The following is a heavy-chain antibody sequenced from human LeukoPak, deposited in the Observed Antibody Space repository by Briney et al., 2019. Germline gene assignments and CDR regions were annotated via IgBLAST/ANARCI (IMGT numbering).Heavy chain of an antibody. Sequence: ASVKVSCKASGYTFTGYYMHWVRQAPGQGLEWMGWINPNSGGTNYAQKFQGRVTMTRDTSISTAYMELSSLRSEDTAVYYCARSYYDILTGYYTEDAEYFQHWGQGTLVTVSS. J-gene: IGHJ1*01. V-gene: IGHV1-2*02. CDR1: GYTFTGYY. CDR2: INPNSGGT. D-gene: IGHD3-9*01. CDR3: ARSYYDILTGYYTEDAEYFQH.